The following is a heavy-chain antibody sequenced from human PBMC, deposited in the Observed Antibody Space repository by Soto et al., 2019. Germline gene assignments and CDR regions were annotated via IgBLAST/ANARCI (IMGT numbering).Heavy chain of an antibody. CDR1: GFSLSTSGMC. J-gene: IGHJ4*02. CDR3: ARATYYYDSSGYLYFDY. D-gene: IGHD3-22*01. V-gene: IGHV2-70*01. CDR2: IDWDDDK. Sequence: SGPTLVNPTQTLTLTCTFSGFSLSTSGMCVSWIRQPPGKALEWLALIDWDDDKYYSTSLKTRLTISKDTSKNQVVLTMTNMDPVDTATYYCARATYYYDSSGYLYFDYWGQGTLVTVSS.